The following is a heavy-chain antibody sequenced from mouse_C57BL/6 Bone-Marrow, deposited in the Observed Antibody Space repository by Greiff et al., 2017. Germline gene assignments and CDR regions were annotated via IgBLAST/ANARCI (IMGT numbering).Heavy chain of an antibody. CDR1: GYTFTSYW. CDR3: ARGYGSSYGYFDV. CDR2: IYPGSGST. Sequence: QVQLQQPGAELVKPGASVQMSCKASGYTFTSYWLTWVKQRPGQGLEWIGDIYPGSGSTNYNEKFKSKATLTVDTSSSTAYMQLSSLTSEDSAVYYCARGYGSSYGYFDVWGTGTTVTVSS. D-gene: IGHD1-1*01. V-gene: IGHV1-55*01. J-gene: IGHJ1*03.